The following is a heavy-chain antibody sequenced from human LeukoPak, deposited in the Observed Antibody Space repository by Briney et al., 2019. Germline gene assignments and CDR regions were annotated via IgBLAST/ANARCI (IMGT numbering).Heavy chain of an antibody. D-gene: IGHD5-24*01. Sequence: PSETLSLTCTVSGGSIRSSYYYWGWIRQPPGKGLEWIGSIYDSGSTNYNPSLKSRVTISVDKSKNQFSLKLSSVTAADTAVYYCARAKRWADAFDIWGQGTMVTVSS. V-gene: IGHV4-39*07. CDR2: IYDSGST. CDR1: GGSIRSSYYY. J-gene: IGHJ3*02. CDR3: ARAKRWADAFDI.